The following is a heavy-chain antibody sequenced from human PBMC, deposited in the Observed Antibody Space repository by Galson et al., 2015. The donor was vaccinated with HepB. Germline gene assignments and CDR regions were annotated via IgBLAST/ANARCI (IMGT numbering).Heavy chain of an antibody. CDR2: ISVYNGNT. CDR1: GYTFIGYG. V-gene: IGHV1-18*04. J-gene: IGHJ6*02. D-gene: IGHD3-10*01. Sequence: SVKVSCKASGYTFIGYGISWVRQAPGQGLEWMGWISVYNGNTKYSERLQGRVTMTTDTSTSTAYMELRSLTSDDTAVYYCARFYGSGSYPPSYAMDVWGQGTTVTVSS. CDR3: ARFYGSGSYPPSYAMDV.